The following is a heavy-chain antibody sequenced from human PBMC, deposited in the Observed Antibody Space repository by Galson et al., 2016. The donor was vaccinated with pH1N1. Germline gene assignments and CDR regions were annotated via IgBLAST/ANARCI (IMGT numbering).Heavy chain of an antibody. CDR2: IKSNGETT. D-gene: IGHD1-1*01. V-gene: IGHV3-64*02. Sequence: SLRLSCATSGLRFSDYGIHWVRQAPGKGLEYVSAIKSNGETTYYADSVKGRFTISRDNSKNMVYLQMGSLRAEDMAVYYCARVRVSTTAPYFDYWGQGTLVTVSS. CDR1: GLRFSDYG. J-gene: IGHJ4*02. CDR3: ARVRVSTTAPYFDY.